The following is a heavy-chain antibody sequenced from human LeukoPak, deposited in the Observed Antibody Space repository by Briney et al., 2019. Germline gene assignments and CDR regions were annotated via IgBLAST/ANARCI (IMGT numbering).Heavy chain of an antibody. J-gene: IGHJ4*02. CDR3: ARDGTSTDDY. V-gene: IGHV1-18*01. D-gene: IGHD2-2*01. Sequence: ASVKVSCKASGYTFTNHGISWVRQAPGQGLEWMGWISGYNDNTNYAQKFQGRLTVTTDTSTSTTYMELRSLRSDDTAVYYCARDGTSTDDYWGQGTLVTVSS. CDR2: ISGYNDNT. CDR1: GYTFTNHG.